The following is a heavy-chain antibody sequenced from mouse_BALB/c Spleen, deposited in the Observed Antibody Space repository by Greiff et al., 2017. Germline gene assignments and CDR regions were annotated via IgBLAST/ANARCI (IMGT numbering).Heavy chain of an antibody. CDR3: ARNITTVVAPFDY. V-gene: IGHV1-7*01. CDR1: GYTFTSYW. Sequence: QVQLQQSGAELAKPGASVKMSCKASGYTFTSYWMHWVKQRPGQGLEWIGYINPSTGYTEYNQKFKDKATLTADKSSSTAYMQLSSLTSEDSAVYYCARNITTVVAPFDYWGQGTTLTVSS. D-gene: IGHD1-1*01. CDR2: INPSTGYT. J-gene: IGHJ2*01.